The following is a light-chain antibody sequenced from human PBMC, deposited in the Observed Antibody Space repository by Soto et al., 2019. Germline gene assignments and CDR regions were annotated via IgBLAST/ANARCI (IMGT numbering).Light chain of an antibody. CDR2: EGT. J-gene: IGLJ1*01. V-gene: IGLV2-23*01. CDR1: TSDVGGYNI. CDR3: CSYASSSSYV. Sequence: QSVLTQPASVSGSPGQSITISCSGTTSDVGGYNIVSWYQQHTAKAPKLLIYEGTQRPSGVSSRFSGSKSGNTASLTISGLQAEDEADYYCCSYASSSSYVFGTGTKVTV.